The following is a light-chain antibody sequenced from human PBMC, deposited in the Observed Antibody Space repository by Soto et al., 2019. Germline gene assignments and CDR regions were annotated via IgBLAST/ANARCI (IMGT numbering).Light chain of an antibody. CDR1: SSDVGSYNL. Sequence: QSALTQPASVSGSPGQSITISCTGTSSDVGSYNLVSWFQQHPGKAPKLLLFEVSNRPSGVSNRFSGSKSGNTASLTISGLQAEDESEYYCVSFATCKTYVFGSGTKVTVL. J-gene: IGLJ1*01. V-gene: IGLV2-23*02. CDR2: EVS. CDR3: VSFATCKTYV.